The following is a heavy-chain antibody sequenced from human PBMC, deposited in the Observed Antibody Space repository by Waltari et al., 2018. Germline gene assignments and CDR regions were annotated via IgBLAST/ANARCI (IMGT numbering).Heavy chain of an antibody. CDR1: GGSFSGYS. CDR2: INHSGSN. CDR3: AREGPNWGEANFDY. D-gene: IGHD7-27*01. V-gene: IGHV4-34*01. Sequence: QVQLQQWGAGLLKPSETLSLTCADYGGSFSGYSGSWIRQPPGKGLEWIGEINHSGSNNYNPSLKSRVTISVDTSKNQFSLKLSSVTAADTAVYYCAREGPNWGEANFDYWGQGTLVTVSS. J-gene: IGHJ4*02.